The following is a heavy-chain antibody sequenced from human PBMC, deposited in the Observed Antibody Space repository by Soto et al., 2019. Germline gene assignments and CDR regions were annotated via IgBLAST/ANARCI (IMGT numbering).Heavy chain of an antibody. Sequence: ASVKVSCKASGYTFTNYFMQWVRQAPGQGLEWMGIINPGDGTTSYAQKFQGRVTMTRDTSTSTVYMDLSSLRSEDTAVYYCERSLQLRKGWAFDGWGQGTLVTVSS. J-gene: IGHJ4*02. CDR1: GYTFTNYF. CDR2: INPGDGTT. V-gene: IGHV1-46*01. D-gene: IGHD1-7*01. CDR3: ERSLQLRKGWAFDG.